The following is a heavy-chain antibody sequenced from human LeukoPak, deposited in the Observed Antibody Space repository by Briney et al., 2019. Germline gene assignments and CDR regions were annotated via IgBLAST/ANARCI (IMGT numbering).Heavy chain of an antibody. V-gene: IGHV1-2*02. CDR3: ATVVVPAAAWFDP. Sequence: ASVKVSCKASGYTSTGYYMHWVRQAPGQGLEWMGWINPNSGGTNYAQKFQGRVTMTRDTSISTAYMELSRLRSDDTAVYYCATVVVPAAAWFDPWGQGTLVTVSS. J-gene: IGHJ5*02. D-gene: IGHD2-2*01. CDR2: INPNSGGT. CDR1: GYTSTGYY.